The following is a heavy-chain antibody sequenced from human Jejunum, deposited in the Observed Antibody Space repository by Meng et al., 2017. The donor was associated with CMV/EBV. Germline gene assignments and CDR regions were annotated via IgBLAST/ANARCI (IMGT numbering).Heavy chain of an antibody. CDR2: ST. D-gene: IGHD3-9*01. J-gene: IGHJ6*02. V-gene: IGHV3-53*01. CDR1: GFSVSSNY. Sequence: SGFSVSSNYMNWVRPAPGMGLEWVSSTYYADSVKGRFTISRDNSKNTLYLQMNSLRAEDSAVYYCAKVILLPRRRPAASNYYVLDVWGQGTAVTVSS. CDR3: AKVILLPRRRPAASNYYVLDV.